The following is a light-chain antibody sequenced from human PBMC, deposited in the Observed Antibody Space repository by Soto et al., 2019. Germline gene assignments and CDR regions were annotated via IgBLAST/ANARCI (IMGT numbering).Light chain of an antibody. CDR3: QQYNNWPAWT. V-gene: IGKV3-15*01. CDR1: QSVSRN. CDR2: GAS. J-gene: IGKJ1*01. Sequence: EIAMTQSPATRSVSPGERATLSCRARQSVSRNLAWYQQKPAQAPRLLIYGASTRSTGIPARFSGSGSGTEFTLIIISLQSEGFSGYYGQQYNNWPAWTFGQGTKVEIK.